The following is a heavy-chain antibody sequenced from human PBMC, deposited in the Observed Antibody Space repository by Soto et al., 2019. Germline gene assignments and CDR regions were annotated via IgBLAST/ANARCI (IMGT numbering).Heavy chain of an antibody. CDR3: AKDRRAGGNSAFYFDF. D-gene: IGHD3-16*01. J-gene: IGHJ4*02. CDR1: GFKFSNYA. V-gene: IGHV3-23*01. CDR2: ISATGGGT. Sequence: GSLRLSCAASGFKFSNYAMSWVRQAPGKGLEWVSLISATGGGTYYADSVKGRFTISRDNSHYTLYLQVHSLTDEDAAVYYCAKDRRAGGNSAFYFDFWGQGAQVTVSS.